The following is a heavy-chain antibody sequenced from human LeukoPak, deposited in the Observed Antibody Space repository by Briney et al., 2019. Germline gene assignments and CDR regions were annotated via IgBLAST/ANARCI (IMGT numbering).Heavy chain of an antibody. D-gene: IGHD3-10*01. CDR1: GGSISSYY. V-gene: IGHV4-59*01. CDR2: IYFSGST. CDR3: ARVNRRWFGEIRAFDI. Sequence: PSETLSLTCTVSGGSISSYYLSWIRQPPGKGLEWIGYIYFSGSTTYNPSLKSRVTISVDTSKNQFSLKLSSVTAADTAVYYGARVNRRWFGEIRAFDIWGQGTMVTVSS. J-gene: IGHJ3*02.